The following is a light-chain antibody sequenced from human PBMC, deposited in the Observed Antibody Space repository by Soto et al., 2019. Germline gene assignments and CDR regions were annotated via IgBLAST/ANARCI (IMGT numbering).Light chain of an antibody. CDR1: QGIRND. J-gene: IGKJ1*01. Sequence: AIQMTQSPSSLSASVGERVTITCRASQGIRNDLGWYQQKPGKAPKLLILAASSLQSGVPSRFSGSGSGADFTLTISSLQPEDFATYYCLQDYSYPWTFGQGTKVEIK. CDR3: LQDYSYPWT. V-gene: IGKV1-6*01. CDR2: AAS.